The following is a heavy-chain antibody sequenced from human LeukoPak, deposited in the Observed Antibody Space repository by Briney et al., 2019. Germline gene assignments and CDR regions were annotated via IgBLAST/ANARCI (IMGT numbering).Heavy chain of an antibody. CDR2: ISWNSDSL. D-gene: IGHD4-17*01. V-gene: IGHV3-9*01. Sequence: QPGRSLRLSCAASGFTFDDYAMHWVRLVPGKGLEWVSGISWNSDSLGYADSVKGRFTISRDNAKNSLYLQMNSLRTEDTALYYCAKGITRFGDYVSVDNPKVADCYGMDVWGQGTTVTVSS. CDR1: GFTFDDYA. CDR3: AKGITRFGDYVSVDNPKVADCYGMDV. J-gene: IGHJ6*02.